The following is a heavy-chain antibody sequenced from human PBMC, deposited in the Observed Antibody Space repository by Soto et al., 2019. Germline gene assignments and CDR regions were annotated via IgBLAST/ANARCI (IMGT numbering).Heavy chain of an antibody. Sequence: SVKGSCKASGYTFTGYYMHWVRQAPGQGLEWVGGIVPIYRTADYAQKFQGRVTITADESARTSYMELRSLKSQDTAVYYCVRDSGAKLSGSRGQGTPVTVSS. CDR2: IVPIYRTA. CDR1: GYTFTGYY. J-gene: IGHJ1*01. CDR3: VRDSGAKLSGS. D-gene: IGHD6-25*01. V-gene: IGHV1-69*13.